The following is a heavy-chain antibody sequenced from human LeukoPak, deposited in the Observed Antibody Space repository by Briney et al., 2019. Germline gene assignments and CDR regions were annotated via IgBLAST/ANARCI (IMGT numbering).Heavy chain of an antibody. CDR1: GGSISSSSYY. CDR3: ASLSKYYYESRGFFDY. D-gene: IGHD3-22*01. CDR2: IPYSGST. V-gene: IGHV4-39*01. J-gene: IGHJ4*02. Sequence: PSETLSLTCNVSGGSISSSSYYWGWIRQPPGKGLEYIGSIPYSGSTYYNPSLKSRVTISVDTSKKQFSLKLSSVTAADTAVYYCASLSKYYYESRGFFDYWGQGTLVTVSS.